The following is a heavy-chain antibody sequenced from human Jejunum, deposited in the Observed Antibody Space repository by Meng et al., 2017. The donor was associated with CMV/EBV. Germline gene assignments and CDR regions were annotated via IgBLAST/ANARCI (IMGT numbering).Heavy chain of an antibody. D-gene: IGHD1-26*01. CDR2: ISWNGGNT. CDR3: ARDKDTGTYYSDY. CDR1: GFKFDDYG. Sequence: ASGFKFDDYGMSWVRLVPGKGLEWVSGISWNGGNTGYADSVKGRFTISRDNAKKSLYLEMSSLRVEDTALYYCARDKDTGTYYSDYWGQGTLVTVSS. J-gene: IGHJ4*02. V-gene: IGHV3-20*03.